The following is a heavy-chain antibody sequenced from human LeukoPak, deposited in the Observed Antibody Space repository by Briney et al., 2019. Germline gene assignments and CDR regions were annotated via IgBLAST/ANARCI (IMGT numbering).Heavy chain of an antibody. D-gene: IGHD2-8*01. CDR1: GGTFSSYA. J-gene: IGHJ4*02. CDR3: ARSSDIVLMVYAIEYYFDY. Sequence: SVKVSCKASGGTFSSYATSWVRQAPGQGLEWMGGIIPIFGTANYAQKFQGRVTITTDESTSTAYMELSSLRSEDTAVYYCARSSDIVLMVYAIEYYFDYWGQGTLVTVSS. CDR2: IIPIFGTA. V-gene: IGHV1-69*05.